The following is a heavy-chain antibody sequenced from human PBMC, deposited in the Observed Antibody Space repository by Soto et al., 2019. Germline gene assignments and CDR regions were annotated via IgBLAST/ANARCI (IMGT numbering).Heavy chain of an antibody. Sequence: MQVVGSGGGVVQPGTSLRLSCTGSGFTFSSYSMHWFRQAPGKGLEWVAVMSYDRVNKFYGDPVKGRFTVSRDNSKSTMYLHMNNLTFEDTAIYYCARDGRPAVHGRWFDPWGQGTAVTVSS. D-gene: IGHD2-15*01. CDR3: ARDGRPAVHGRWFDP. V-gene: IGHV3-30-3*01. CDR2: MSYDRVNK. CDR1: GFTFSSYS. J-gene: IGHJ5*02.